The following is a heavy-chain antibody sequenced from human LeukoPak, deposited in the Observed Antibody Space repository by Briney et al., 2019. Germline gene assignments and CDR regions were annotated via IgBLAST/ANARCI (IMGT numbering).Heavy chain of an antibody. J-gene: IGHJ4*02. CDR2: IYHSGST. CDR1: GGSISSGGYS. D-gene: IGHD3-3*01. CDR3: QSRYLEWLLEY. Sequence: HPSETLSLTCAVSGGSISSGGYSWSWIRQPPGKGLEWIGYIYHSGSTYYNPSLKSRVTISVDRSKNQFSLKLSSVTAADTAVYYCQSRYLEWLLEYWGQGTLVTVSS. V-gene: IGHV4-30-2*01.